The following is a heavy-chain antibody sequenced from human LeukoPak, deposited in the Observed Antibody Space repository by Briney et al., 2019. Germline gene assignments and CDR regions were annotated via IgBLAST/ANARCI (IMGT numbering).Heavy chain of an antibody. CDR3: ARGLYSNYYYMDV. Sequence: AASVKVSCKASGGTFTSYYMHWVRQAPGQGLEWMGIINPSGGSTSYAQKFQGRVTMTRDMSTSTVYMELSSLRSEDTAVYYCARGLYSNYYYMDVWGKGTTVTVSS. J-gene: IGHJ6*03. V-gene: IGHV1-46*01. CDR2: INPSGGST. CDR1: GGTFTSYY. D-gene: IGHD4-11*01.